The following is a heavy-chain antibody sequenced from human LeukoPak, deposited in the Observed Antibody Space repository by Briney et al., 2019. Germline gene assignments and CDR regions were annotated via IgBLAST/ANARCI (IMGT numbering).Heavy chain of an antibody. CDR3: ARYRRWGGDAFDI. CDR2: MNPNSGNT. V-gene: IGHV1-8*03. Sequence: GASVKVSCKASGYTFTSYDINWVRQATGQGLEWMGWMNPNSGNTGYAQKFQGRVTITRNTSISTAYMELSSLRSEDTAVYYCARYRRWGGDAFDIWGQGTKVTVSS. D-gene: IGHD1-14*01. J-gene: IGHJ3*02. CDR1: GYTFTSYD.